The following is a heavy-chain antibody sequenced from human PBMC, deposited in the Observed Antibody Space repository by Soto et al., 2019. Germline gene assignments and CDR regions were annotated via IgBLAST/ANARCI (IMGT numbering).Heavy chain of an antibody. V-gene: IGHV5-51*01. CDR2: IYPGDSDT. CDR3: ARYLDVVVVGNRAFDI. J-gene: IGHJ3*02. Sequence: PGESLKISCKGSGYSFISYWIGWVRQMPGKGLEWMGIIYPGDSDTRYSPSFQGQVTISADKSISTAYLQWSSLKASDTAMYYCARYLDVVVVGNRAFDIWGQGTMVTVSS. D-gene: IGHD2-15*01. CDR1: GYSFISYW.